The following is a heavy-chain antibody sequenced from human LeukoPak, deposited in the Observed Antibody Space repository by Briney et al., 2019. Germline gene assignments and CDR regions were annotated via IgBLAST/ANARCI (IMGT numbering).Heavy chain of an antibody. Sequence: GGSQRLSCAASGFAFSDYAMSWVRQAPGKGLEWVSGISGGGRSIYYADSVKGRLAISRDDSKNMVFLQMNSLRVEDTAIYYCAKSSTRDAPLGYFDYWGQGALVTVSS. V-gene: IGHV3-23*01. CDR2: ISGGGRSI. CDR3: AKSSTRDAPLGYFDY. CDR1: GFAFSDYA. J-gene: IGHJ4*02.